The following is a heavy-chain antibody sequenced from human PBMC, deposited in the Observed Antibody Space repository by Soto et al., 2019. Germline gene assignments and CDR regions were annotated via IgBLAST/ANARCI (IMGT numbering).Heavy chain of an antibody. Sequence: SGPTLVNPTQTLTLTCNFSGFSLSSRKMGVGWIRQPPGKALEWLALIYWDDDKRYRPSLNNRPTITKDTSKNQVLLTMTNLDPVDTATYYCADTGYYDLLTFDYWGQGTLVTVSS. CDR3: ADTGYYDLLTFDY. J-gene: IGHJ4*02. CDR1: GFSLSSRKMG. V-gene: IGHV2-5*02. CDR2: IYWDDDK. D-gene: IGHD3-9*01.